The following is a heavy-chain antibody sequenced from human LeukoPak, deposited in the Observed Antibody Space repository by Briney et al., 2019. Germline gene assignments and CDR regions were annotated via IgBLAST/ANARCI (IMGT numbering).Heavy chain of an antibody. J-gene: IGHJ4*02. D-gene: IGHD6-19*01. CDR1: GGSISSYY. CDR2: IYYSGST. V-gene: IGHV4-59*08. Sequence: SETLSLTCTVSGGSISSYYWSWIRQPPGKGLEWIGYIYYSGSTNYNPSLKSRVTISVDTSKNQFSLKLSSVTAADTAVYYCAGAYSSGWYDLYFDYWGQGTLVTVSS. CDR3: AGAYSSGWYDLYFDY.